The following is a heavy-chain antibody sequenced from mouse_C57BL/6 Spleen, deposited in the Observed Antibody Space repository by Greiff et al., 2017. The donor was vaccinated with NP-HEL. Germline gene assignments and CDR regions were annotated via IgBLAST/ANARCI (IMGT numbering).Heavy chain of an antibody. D-gene: IGHD1-1*01. V-gene: IGHV1-81*01. Sequence: VQLQQSGAELARPGASVKLSCKASGYTFTSYGISWVKQRTGQGLEWIGEIYPRSGNTYYNEKFKGKATLTADKSSSTAYMELRSLTSEDSAVYFCARLGGSPYWYFDVWGTGTTVTVSS. CDR2: IYPRSGNT. CDR1: GYTFTSYG. J-gene: IGHJ1*03. CDR3: ARLGGSPYWYFDV.